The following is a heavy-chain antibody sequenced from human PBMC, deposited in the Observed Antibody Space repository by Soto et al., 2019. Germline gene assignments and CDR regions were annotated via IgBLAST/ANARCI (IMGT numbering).Heavy chain of an antibody. CDR1: GGSFSGYY. Sequence: PSETLSLTCAVYGGSFSGYYWSWIRQPPGKGLEWIGYIYYSGSTNYNPSLKSRVTISVDTSKNQFSLKLSSVTAADTAVYYCALAAAGTGLFDYWGKGTLVTVSS. D-gene: IGHD6-13*01. CDR2: IYYSGST. V-gene: IGHV4-59*01. CDR3: ALAAAGTGLFDY. J-gene: IGHJ4*02.